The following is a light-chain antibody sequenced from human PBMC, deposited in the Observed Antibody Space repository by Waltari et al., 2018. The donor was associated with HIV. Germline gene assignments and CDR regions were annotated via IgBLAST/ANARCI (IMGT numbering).Light chain of an antibody. CDR1: NSNLGNHY. CDR2: DNE. J-gene: IGLJ1*01. V-gene: IGLV1-51*01. CDR3: GTWDSSLNLYV. Sequence: QSVLTQPPSVSAAPGQKVAISCSGGNSNLGNHYVPWYQQVPGKAPRLLIYDNEKRPPGIPDRFSASKAGVSATLGITGLQIVDEADYYCGTWDSSLNLYVFGPGTTVAVL.